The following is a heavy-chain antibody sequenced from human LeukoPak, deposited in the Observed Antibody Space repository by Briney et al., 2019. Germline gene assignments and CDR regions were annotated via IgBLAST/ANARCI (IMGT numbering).Heavy chain of an antibody. J-gene: IGHJ4*02. D-gene: IGHD5-18*01. V-gene: IGHV3-30*04. CDR1: GFTFSSYA. Sequence: GGSLRLSCAASGFTFSSYAMHWVRQAPGKGLEWVAVISYDGSNKYYADSVKGRFTISRDNSKNTPYLQMNSLRAEDTAVYYCARGGDTSDFDYWGQGTLVTVSS. CDR3: ARGGDTSDFDY. CDR2: ISYDGSNK.